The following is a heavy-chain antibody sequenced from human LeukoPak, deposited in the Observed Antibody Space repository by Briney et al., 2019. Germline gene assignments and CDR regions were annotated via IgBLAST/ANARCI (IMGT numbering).Heavy chain of an antibody. D-gene: IGHD6-13*01. CDR3: ARDPESSWYRASYYYYYYGMDV. Sequence: PGGSLRLSCAASGFTFSGHGMNWVRLAPGKGLEWVSSINAGSSYIYYSDSVKGRFTISRDNAKNSLYLQMNSLRDEDTAVYYCARDPESSWYRASYYYYYYGMDVWGQGTTVTVSS. V-gene: IGHV3-21*01. CDR2: INAGSSYI. J-gene: IGHJ6*02. CDR1: GFTFSGHG.